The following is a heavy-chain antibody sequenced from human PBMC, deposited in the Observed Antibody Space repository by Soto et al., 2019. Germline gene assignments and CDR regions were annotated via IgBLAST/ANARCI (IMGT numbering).Heavy chain of an antibody. CDR1: GGTFSSYA. CDR2: IIPIFGTA. J-gene: IGHJ6*02. Sequence: QVQLVQSGAEVKKPGSSVKVSCKASGGTFSSYAISWVRQAPGQGLEWMGGIIPIFGTANYARKFQCRVTITADESTSTAYMGLSSLRSEDTAVYYCARDLPHWGRDYYGMDVWGQGTTVTVSS. V-gene: IGHV1-69*01. CDR3: ARDLPHWGRDYYGMDV. D-gene: IGHD3-16*01.